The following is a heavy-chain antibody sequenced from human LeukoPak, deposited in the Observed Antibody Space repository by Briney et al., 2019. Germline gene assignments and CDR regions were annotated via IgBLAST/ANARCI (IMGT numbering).Heavy chain of an antibody. CDR1: GYTFTTYY. Sequence: GASVKVSCKASGYTFTTYYMHWVRQAPGQGLEWMGRINPTSGDTNYAQKFQGRVTMTRDTSISTAYMELSRLISDDTAVYYCARGAGGAFDIWGQGTIVTASS. J-gene: IGHJ3*02. D-gene: IGHD3-10*01. V-gene: IGHV1-2*06. CDR2: INPTSGDT. CDR3: ARGAGGAFDI.